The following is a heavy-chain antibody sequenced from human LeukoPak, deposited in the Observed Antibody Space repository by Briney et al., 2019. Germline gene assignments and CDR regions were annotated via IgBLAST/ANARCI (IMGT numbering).Heavy chain of an antibody. Sequence: TLSLTCTVSGGSISSYYWSWIRKPPGKALEWLALIYWNDDKRYSPLLKSRLTITKDTSKNQVVLTMINMDPVDTATYYCAHLTVGSYCFDYWGQGTLVTVSS. CDR2: IYWNDDK. V-gene: IGHV2-5*01. D-gene: IGHD4-23*01. CDR1: GGSISSYYW. J-gene: IGHJ4*02. CDR3: AHLTVGSYCFDY.